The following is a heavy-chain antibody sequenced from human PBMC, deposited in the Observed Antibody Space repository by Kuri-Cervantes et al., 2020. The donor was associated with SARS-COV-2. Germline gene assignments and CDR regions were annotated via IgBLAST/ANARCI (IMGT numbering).Heavy chain of an antibody. V-gene: IGHV4-39*07. CDR3: ARTYYYDSSGYPRYSDAFDI. J-gene: IGHJ3*02. CDR1: GGSISSSSYY. D-gene: IGHD3-22*01. CDR2: IYYSGST. Sequence: SETLSLTCTVSGGSISSSSYYWGWIRQPPGKGLEWIGSIYYSGSTNYNPSLKSRVTISVDTSKNQFSLKLSSVTAADTAVYYCARTYYYDSSGYPRYSDAFDIWGQGTMVTVSS.